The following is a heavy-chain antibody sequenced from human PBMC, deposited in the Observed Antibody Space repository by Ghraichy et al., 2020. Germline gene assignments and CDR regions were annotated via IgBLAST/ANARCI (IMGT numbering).Heavy chain of an antibody. D-gene: IGHD3-22*01. Sequence: ASVKVSCKASGNTFSSYYLHWVRQAPGQGLEWMGEINPSGGSTNNAQKFQGRVTMTRDTSTSTVYMELSSLTSEDTAVYYCARGPPAGVVITTNYLCYWGQGTLVTASS. CDR2: INPSGGST. V-gene: IGHV1-46*01. J-gene: IGHJ4*02. CDR3: ARGPPAGVVITTNYLCY. CDR1: GNTFSSYY.